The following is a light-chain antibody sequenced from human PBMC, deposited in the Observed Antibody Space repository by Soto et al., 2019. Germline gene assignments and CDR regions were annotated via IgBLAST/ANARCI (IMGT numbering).Light chain of an antibody. V-gene: IGKV3-20*01. J-gene: IGKJ1*01. CDR3: QQYDSSPTT. CDR1: QSVNSSH. Sequence: EIVLTQSPCTLSLSPGKRATLSFWAIQSVNSSHLAWYQQKPGQPPRLLIYGASSRATGIPARFSGSGSGTDFTLTISRLEPEDFAVYFCQQYDSSPTTFGQGTKGEIK. CDR2: GAS.